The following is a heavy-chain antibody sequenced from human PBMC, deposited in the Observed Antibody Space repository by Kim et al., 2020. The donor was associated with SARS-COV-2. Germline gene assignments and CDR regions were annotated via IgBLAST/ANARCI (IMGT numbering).Heavy chain of an antibody. CDR1: GFTFSDSA. V-gene: IGHV3-73*01. Sequence: GGSLRLSCAASGFTFSDSAIHWVRQASGKGLEWVGRIRSKANTYATAYAASVKGRFTISRDDSKNTAYLQMNSLKTEDTAVYFCTRVPGTPLAFWDAFDSWGQGTMVTVSS. D-gene: IGHD1-1*01. CDR3: TRVPGTPLAFWDAFDS. J-gene: IGHJ3*02. CDR2: IRSKANTYAT.